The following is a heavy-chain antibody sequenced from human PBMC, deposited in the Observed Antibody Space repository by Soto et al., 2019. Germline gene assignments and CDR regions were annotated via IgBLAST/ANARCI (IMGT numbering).Heavy chain of an antibody. CDR3: ARAGSGGSNYYGMDV. CDR2: IYYSGST. J-gene: IGHJ6*02. Sequence: SETLSLTCTVSGGSISSYYWSWIRQPPGKGLEWIGYIYYSGSTNYNPSLKSRVTISVDTSKNQFSLKLSSVTAADTAVYYCARAGSGGSNYYGMDVWGQGTTVTLSS. D-gene: IGHD2-2*01. V-gene: IGHV4-59*01. CDR1: GGSISSYY.